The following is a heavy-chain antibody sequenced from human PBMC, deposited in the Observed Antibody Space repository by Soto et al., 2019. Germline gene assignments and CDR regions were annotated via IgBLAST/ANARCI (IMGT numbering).Heavy chain of an antibody. CDR3: ARVRLGYYQQTFDY. CDR2: IKQDGSEK. CDR1: GFTFSSYW. Sequence: GGSLRLSCAASGFTFSSYWMSWVRQAPGKGLEWVANIKQDGSEKYYVDSVKGRFTISRDNAKNSLYLQMNSLRAEDTAVYYCARVRLGYYQQTFDYWGQGTLVTVSS. D-gene: IGHD3-22*01. V-gene: IGHV3-7*01. J-gene: IGHJ4*02.